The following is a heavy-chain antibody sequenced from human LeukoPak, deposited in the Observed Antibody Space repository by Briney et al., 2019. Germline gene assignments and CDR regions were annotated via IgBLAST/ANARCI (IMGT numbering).Heavy chain of an antibody. CDR1: GGSISTYY. Sequence: KPSETLSLTCTVSGGSISTYYWSWIRQPPGKGLEWIGYIHSSGRTNYSPSLKSRVTFSVDTSKNHFSLKVTSMTAADTGVYYCARSLPGVVGAADFWGQGTLVTVSA. D-gene: IGHD2-2*01. CDR2: IHSSGRT. CDR3: ARSLPGVVGAADF. V-gene: IGHV4-59*01. J-gene: IGHJ4*02.